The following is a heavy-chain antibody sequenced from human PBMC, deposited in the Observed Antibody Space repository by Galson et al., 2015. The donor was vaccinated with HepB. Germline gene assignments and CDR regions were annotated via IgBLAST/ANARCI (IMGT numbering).Heavy chain of an antibody. V-gene: IGHV3-30*18. CDR1: GFILSNYG. D-gene: IGHD4/OR15-4a*01. J-gene: IGHJ4*02. CDR3: VKESGIPQYGAYFDY. CDR2: ISSDGGTQ. Sequence: SLRLSCAASGFILSNYGMQWVRQPPGRGLQWVAVISSDGGTQHYADSVKGRFTISRDTSKNMLHLQMNSLRPEDTAVCYCVKESGIPQYGAYFDYWGQGALVTVSS.